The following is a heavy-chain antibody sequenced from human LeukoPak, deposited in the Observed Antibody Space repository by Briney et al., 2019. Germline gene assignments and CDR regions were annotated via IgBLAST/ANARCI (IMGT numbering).Heavy chain of an antibody. V-gene: IGHV1-8*01. D-gene: IGHD3-9*01. CDR2: MNPNSGNT. Sequence: ASVKVSCKASGYTFTSYDINWVRQATGQGLEWMGWMNPNSGNTGYAQKFQGRVTMTRNTSISTAYMELSSLRSEDTAVYYCARGRRGYFDWLLNYWGQGTLVTVSS. J-gene: IGHJ4*02. CDR3: ARGRRGYFDWLLNY. CDR1: GYTFTSYD.